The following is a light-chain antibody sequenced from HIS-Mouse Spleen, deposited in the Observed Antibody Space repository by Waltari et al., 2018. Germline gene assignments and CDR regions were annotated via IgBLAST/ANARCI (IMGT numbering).Light chain of an antibody. Sequence: QSALTQPASVSGSPGQSITISCTVTSSDVGGYNYVSWYQQHPGKAPKLMIYDVSKRPSGVSNRFSGSKSGNTASLTISGLQAEDEADYYCSSYTSSSFNVVFGGGTKLTVL. CDR3: SSYTSSSFNVV. J-gene: IGLJ2*01. V-gene: IGLV2-14*03. CDR1: SSDVGGYNY. CDR2: DVS.